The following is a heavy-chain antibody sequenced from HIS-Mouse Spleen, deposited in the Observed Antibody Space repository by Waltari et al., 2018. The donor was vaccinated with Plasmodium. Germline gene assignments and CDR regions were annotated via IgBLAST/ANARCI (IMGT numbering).Heavy chain of an antibody. CDR2: IYYSGST. CDR3: ARDEYDYYDSSGYYYNWYFDL. D-gene: IGHD3-22*01. J-gene: IGHJ2*01. V-gene: IGHV4-59*01. Sequence: QVQLQESGPGLVKPSETLSLTCTVSGGSISSYYWSWIRQPPGKGLGWIGYIYYSGSTNSNPSLKSRVTISVDTSKNQFSLKLSSVTAADTAVYYCARDEYDYYDSSGYYYNWYFDLWGRGTLVTVSS. CDR1: GGSISSYY.